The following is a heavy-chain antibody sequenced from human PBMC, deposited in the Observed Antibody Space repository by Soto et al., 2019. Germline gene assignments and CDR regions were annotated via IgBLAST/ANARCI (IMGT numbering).Heavy chain of an antibody. D-gene: IGHD6-6*01. CDR1: GFRFWNYG. Sequence: QVQLVESGGGVVQPGRSLRLSCAASGFRFWNYGMHWVRQAPGKGLEWVAVISFDESNKYYADSVKGRFTISRDNSKNTLYLEVNSLRPEDTGVYYCAKSSSSVYYYYYGLDVWGLGTTVTVSS. J-gene: IGHJ6*02. CDR2: ISFDESNK. V-gene: IGHV3-30*18. CDR3: AKSSSSVYYYYYGLDV.